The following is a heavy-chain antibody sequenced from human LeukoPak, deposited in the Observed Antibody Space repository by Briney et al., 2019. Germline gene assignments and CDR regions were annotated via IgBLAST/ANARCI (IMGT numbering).Heavy chain of an antibody. D-gene: IGHD6-13*01. V-gene: IGHV1-8*01. CDR2: MNPNSGNT. CDR3: ARLCSSSWDNWFDP. Sequence: ASVKVSCKASGYTFTSYDINWVRQATGQGLEWMGWMNPNSGNTGYAQKFQGRVTMTRNTSISTAYMELSSLRSEDTAVYYCARLCSSSWDNWFDPWGQGTLVTVSS. J-gene: IGHJ5*02. CDR1: GYTFTSYD.